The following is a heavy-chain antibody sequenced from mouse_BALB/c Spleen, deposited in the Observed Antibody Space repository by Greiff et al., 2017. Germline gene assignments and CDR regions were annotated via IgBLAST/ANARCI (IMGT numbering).Heavy chain of an antibody. V-gene: IGHV1-20*02. J-gene: IGHJ3*01. CDR3: ARFGGNYGFAY. CDR2: INPYNGDT. Sequence: EVQLQQSGPELVKPGASVKISCKASGYSFTGYFMNWVMQSHGKSLEWIGRINPYNGDTFYNQKFKGKATLTVDKSSSTAHMELRSLASEDSAVYFCARFGGNYGFAYWGQGTLVTVSA. D-gene: IGHD1-1*02. CDR1: GYSFTGYF.